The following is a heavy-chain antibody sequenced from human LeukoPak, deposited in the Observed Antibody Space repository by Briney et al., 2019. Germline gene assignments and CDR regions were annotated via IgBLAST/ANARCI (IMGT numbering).Heavy chain of an antibody. CDR2: IWYDGNNK. Sequence: PGRSLRLSCAASGFTLSSHGMHWVRQAPGKGLEWVAVIWYDGNNKYYEDSVKGRFTISRDNSKNTLYLQMNSLRAEDTAVYYCARDDSRGFAYWGQGTLVTVSS. CDR3: ARDDSRGFAY. CDR1: GFTLSSHG. D-gene: IGHD2-21*01. J-gene: IGHJ4*02. V-gene: IGHV3-33*01.